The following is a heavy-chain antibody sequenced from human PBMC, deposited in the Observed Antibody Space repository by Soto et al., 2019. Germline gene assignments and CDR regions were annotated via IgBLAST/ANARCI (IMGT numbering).Heavy chain of an antibody. D-gene: IGHD2-2*01. CDR2: IYYSGST. Sequence: QVQLQESGPGLVKPSQTLSLTCTVSGGSISSGGYYWSWIRQHPGKGLEWIGYIYYSGSTYYNPSLKIRVTISVDMSMNQFSLKLSSVTAADTAVYYCARGLFVVVPAAIRYFDYWGQGTLVTVSS. CDR3: ARGLFVVVPAAIRYFDY. V-gene: IGHV4-31*03. CDR1: GGSISSGGYY. J-gene: IGHJ4*02.